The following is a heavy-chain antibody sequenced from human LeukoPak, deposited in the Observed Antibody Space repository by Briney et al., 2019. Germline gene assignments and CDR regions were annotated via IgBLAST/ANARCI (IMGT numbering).Heavy chain of an antibody. CDR1: GFTFRSYG. D-gene: IGHD2-15*01. Sequence: GGSLRLSCAASGFTFRSYGMHWVRQAPGKGLDWVAAISYDGSSTYYADSVKGRFTISRDSSKNTLFLQMDSLRAEDTATYYCARARYCSGGSCYSGGGAFDIWGQGTMVTVSS. V-gene: IGHV3-30*03. CDR2: ISYDGSST. CDR3: ARARYCSGGSCYSGGGAFDI. J-gene: IGHJ3*02.